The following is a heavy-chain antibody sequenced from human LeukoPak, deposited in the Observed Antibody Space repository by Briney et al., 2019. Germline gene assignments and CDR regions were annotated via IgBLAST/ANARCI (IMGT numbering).Heavy chain of an antibody. J-gene: IGHJ4*02. D-gene: IGHD4-17*01. Sequence: PSETLSLTCTVSGGSISSSSYYWGWIRQPPGKGLEWIGSIYYSGSTYYNPSLKSRVTISVDTSKNQFSLRLNSVTAADTAVYYCAREGRTTVTTTSYWGQGTLVTVSS. CDR3: AREGRTTVTTTSY. V-gene: IGHV4-39*07. CDR2: IYYSGST. CDR1: GGSISSSSYY.